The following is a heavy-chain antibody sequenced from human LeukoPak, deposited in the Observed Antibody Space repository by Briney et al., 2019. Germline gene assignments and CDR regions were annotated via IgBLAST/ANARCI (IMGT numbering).Heavy chain of an antibody. CDR1: GGSISSGDSY. Sequence: SQTLSLTCTVSGGSISSGDSYWSWIRQPPGKGLEWIGYIYYSGSTYYNPSLKSRVTISVDTSKNQFSLKLSSVTAADTAVYYCARDKLWFGELKGFDPWGQGTLVTVSS. CDR3: ARDKLWFGELKGFDP. V-gene: IGHV4-30-4*08. J-gene: IGHJ5*02. CDR2: IYYSGST. D-gene: IGHD3-10*01.